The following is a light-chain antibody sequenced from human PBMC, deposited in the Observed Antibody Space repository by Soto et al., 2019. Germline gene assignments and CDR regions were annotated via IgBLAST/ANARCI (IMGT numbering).Light chain of an antibody. J-gene: IGKJ5*01. V-gene: IGKV1-39*01. CDR3: QQSYSTPIT. CDR1: QDITNY. CDR2: AAS. Sequence: DIQITQSPSSLSASVGDRVTITCQASQDITNYLNWYQQKPGKAPKLLIYAASSLQSGVPSRFSGSGSGTDFTLTISSLQPEDFATYYCQQSYSTPITFGQGTRLEI.